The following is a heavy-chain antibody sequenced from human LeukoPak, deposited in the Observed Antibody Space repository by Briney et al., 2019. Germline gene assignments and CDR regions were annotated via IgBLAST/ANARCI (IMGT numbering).Heavy chain of an antibody. CDR3: ARGQYYDFWSGYYGTHFDY. D-gene: IGHD3-3*01. CDR1: GGSFSGYY. CDR2: INHSGST. J-gene: IGHJ4*02. V-gene: IGHV4-34*01. Sequence: SETLSLTCAVYGGSFSGYYWSWIRQPPGKGLEWIGEINHSGSTNYNPSLKSRVTISVDTSKNQFSLKLSSVTAADTAVYYCARGQYYDFWSGYYGTHFDYWGQGTLVTVSS.